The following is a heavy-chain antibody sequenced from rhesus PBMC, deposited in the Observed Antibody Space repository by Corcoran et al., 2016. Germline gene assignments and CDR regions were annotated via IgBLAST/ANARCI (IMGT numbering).Heavy chain of an antibody. CDR3: ARGGYYYSGSYYPSY. Sequence: QVQLQESGPGLVKPSETLSLTCAVSGGSVSSSNWWSWIRQPPGKGLEWIGYISGSSGSTYSNPSLKSRVTISTDTSKNQFSLKLSSVTAADTAVYYCARGGYYYSGSYYPSYWGQGILVTVSS. J-gene: IGHJ4*01. V-gene: IGHV4-65*01. CDR2: ISGSSGST. D-gene: IGHD3-16*01. CDR1: GGSVSSSNW.